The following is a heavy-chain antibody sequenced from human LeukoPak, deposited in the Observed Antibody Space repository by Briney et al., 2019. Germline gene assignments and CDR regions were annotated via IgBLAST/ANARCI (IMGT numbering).Heavy chain of an antibody. V-gene: IGHV4-4*07. J-gene: IGHJ5*02. CDR1: GVSISSYY. D-gene: IGHD3-10*01. Sequence: PSETLSLTCTVSGVSISSYYWSWIRQPAGKGLEWIGRIYTSGSTNYNPSLKSRVTMSVDTSKNQFSLKLSSVTAADTAVYYCARGASYYYGSGSTTFDPWGQGTLVTVSS. CDR3: ARGASYYYGSGSTTFDP. CDR2: IYTSGST.